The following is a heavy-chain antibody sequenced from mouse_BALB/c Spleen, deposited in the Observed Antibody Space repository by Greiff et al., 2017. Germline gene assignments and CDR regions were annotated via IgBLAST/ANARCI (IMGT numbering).Heavy chain of an antibody. Sequence: EVKLVESGGGLVQPGGSLRLSCATSGFTFTDYYMSWVRQPPGKALEWLGFIRNKANGYTTEYSASVKGRFTISRDNSQSILYLQMNTLRAEDSATYYCARGELLFDYWGQGTTLTVSS. CDR1: GFTFTDYY. CDR3: ARGELLFDY. D-gene: IGHD2-1*01. V-gene: IGHV7-3*02. CDR2: IRNKANGYTT. J-gene: IGHJ2*01.